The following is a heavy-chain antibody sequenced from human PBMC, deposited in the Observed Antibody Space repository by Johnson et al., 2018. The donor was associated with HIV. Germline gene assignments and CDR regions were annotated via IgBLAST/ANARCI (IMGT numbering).Heavy chain of an antibody. CDR1: GFTFSSYD. Sequence: VQLVESGGGLVQPGGSLRLSCAASGFTFSSYDMHWVRQATGKGLEWVSAIGTAGDTYYPGSVKGRFTISRDSSKNTLYLQMNSRRAAYTAVYYCVREGSEWLAGENTLDIWGQGTMVTVSS. J-gene: IGHJ3*02. CDR2: IGTAGDT. CDR3: VREGSEWLAGENTLDI. V-gene: IGHV3-13*01. D-gene: IGHD6-19*01.